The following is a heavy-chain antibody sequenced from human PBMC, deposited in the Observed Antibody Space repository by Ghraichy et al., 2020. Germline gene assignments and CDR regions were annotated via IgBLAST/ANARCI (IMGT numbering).Heavy chain of an antibody. J-gene: IGHJ3*02. CDR3: ARPYAGAQVGAPNAFDI. Sequence: SETLSLTCTVSGGSISGYYWSWIRQPPGKGLEWIGFIYYSGSTDSNPSLKSRVTISIDTSKNQFSLRLRSVTAADTAVYYCARPYAGAQVGAPNAFDIWGQGTVVTVSS. V-gene: IGHV4-59*08. CDR1: GGSISGYY. CDR2: IYYSGST. D-gene: IGHD1-26*01.